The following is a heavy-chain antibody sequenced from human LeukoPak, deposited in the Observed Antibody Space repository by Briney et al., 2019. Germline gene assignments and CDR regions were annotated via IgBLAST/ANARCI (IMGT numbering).Heavy chain of an antibody. V-gene: IGHV4-59*01. J-gene: IGHJ4*02. D-gene: IGHD2-21*02. CDR1: GGSISSYY. CDR2: IYYSGST. Sequence: KPSETLSLTCTVSGGSISSYYWSWIRQPPGKGLEGIGYIYYSGSTDYNPSLKSRVTISVDTSKNQFSLKLSSVTAADTAVYYCARSTCGGDCYLGYWGQGTLVTVSS. CDR3: ARSTCGGDCYLGY.